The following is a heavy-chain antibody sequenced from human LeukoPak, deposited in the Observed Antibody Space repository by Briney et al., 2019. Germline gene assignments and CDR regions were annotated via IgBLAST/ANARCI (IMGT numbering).Heavy chain of an antibody. J-gene: IGHJ4*02. CDR1: GFTVSSSY. CDR3: ARAFVTAAGCFDT. CDR2: IYSGGDT. D-gene: IGHD6-13*01. V-gene: IGHV3-66*02. Sequence: GGSLRLSCAASGFTVSSSYMSWVRQAPGKGLEWVSVIYSGGDTHYAGSVKGRFTISRDNSVNTLYLQMNSLRTEDTAVYYCARAFVTAAGCFDTWGQGTLVTVSS.